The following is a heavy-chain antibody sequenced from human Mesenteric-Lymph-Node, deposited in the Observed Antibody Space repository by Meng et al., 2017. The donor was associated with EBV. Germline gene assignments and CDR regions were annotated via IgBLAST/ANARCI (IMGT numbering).Heavy chain of an antibody. D-gene: IGHD6-19*01. J-gene: IGHJ4*02. CDR3: ARVGQWLPIDY. CDR1: GGSISSSNW. CDR2: IYHSGST. V-gene: IGHV4-4*02. Sequence: QVQRPAPGPGLGRPSGTLSLTCAVSGGSISSSNWWSWVRQPPGKGLEWIGEIYHSGSTNYNPSLKSRVTISVDKSKNQFSLNLSSVTAADTAVYYCARVGQWLPIDYWGQGTLVTVSS.